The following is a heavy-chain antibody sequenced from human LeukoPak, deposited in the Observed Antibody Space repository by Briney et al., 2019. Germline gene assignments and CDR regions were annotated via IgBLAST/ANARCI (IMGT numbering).Heavy chain of an antibody. D-gene: IGHD3-3*01. J-gene: IGHJ5*02. CDR2: ISDDGSNR. V-gene: IGHV3-30*04. CDR3: ARESGFMMVGEINADNWFDP. CDR1: GFTFRDSA. Sequence: PGRSLRLSCSGAGFTFRDSAFHWVRQAPGKGLEWVAVISDDGSNRFYADSVKGRFTISRDNSRDTLYLHMQTLRPEDSAVYYCARESGFMMVGEINADNWFDPWGQGTPVTVSS.